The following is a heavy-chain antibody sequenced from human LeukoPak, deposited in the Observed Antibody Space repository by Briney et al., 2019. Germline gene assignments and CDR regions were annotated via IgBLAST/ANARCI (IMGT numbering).Heavy chain of an antibody. J-gene: IGHJ2*01. CDR2: ISSSGSTI. CDR3: ARDAMVRGFRVWYLDL. Sequence: GGSLRLSCAASGFTFSDYYMSWIRQAPGKGLEWVSYISSSGSTIYYADSVKGRFTISRDNAKNSLYLQMNSLRAEDTAVYYCARDAMVRGFRVWYLDLWGRGTLVTVSS. D-gene: IGHD3-10*01. CDR1: GFTFSDYY. V-gene: IGHV3-11*01.